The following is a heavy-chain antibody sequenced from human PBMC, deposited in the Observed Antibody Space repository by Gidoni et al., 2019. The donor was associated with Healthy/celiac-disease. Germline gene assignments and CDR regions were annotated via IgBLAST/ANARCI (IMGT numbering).Heavy chain of an antibody. V-gene: IGHV1-69*01. CDR2: IIPIFGTA. CDR3: ARGDHYYYDSSGYYYYFDY. CDR1: GGPFSSYA. Sequence: QVQLVQSGAEVKKPGYSVKVSCKASGGPFSSYAISWVRQAPGTGLEWLGGIIPIFGTANYAQKFQGRVTITADESTSTAYMELSSLRSEDTAVYYCARGDHYYYDSSGYYYYFDYWGQGTLVTVSS. D-gene: IGHD3-22*01. J-gene: IGHJ4*02.